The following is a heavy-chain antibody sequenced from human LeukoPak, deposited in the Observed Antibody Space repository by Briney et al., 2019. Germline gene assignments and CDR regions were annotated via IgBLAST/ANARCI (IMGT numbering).Heavy chain of an antibody. CDR3: ARGVVVPAAMVGAGFFDY. J-gene: IGHJ4*02. CDR2: IIPIFGIA. D-gene: IGHD2-2*01. CDR1: GGTFSSYA. Sequence: ASVKASCKASGGTFSSYAISWVRQAPGQGLEWMGGIIPIFGIANYAQKFQGRVTITADESTSTAYMELSSLRSEDTAVYYCARGVVVPAAMVGAGFFDYWGQGTLVTVSS. V-gene: IGHV1-69*01.